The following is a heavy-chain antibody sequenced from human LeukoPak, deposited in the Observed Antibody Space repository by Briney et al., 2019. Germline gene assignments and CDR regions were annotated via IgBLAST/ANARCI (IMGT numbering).Heavy chain of an antibody. Sequence: PSETLSLTCTVSGGSISSYYWSWIRQPAGKGLEWIGRIYTSGSTNYNPSLKSRVTMSVDTSKNQFSLKLSSVTAADTAVYYCARGNYYDSSGPFDYWGQGTLVTVSS. J-gene: IGHJ4*02. V-gene: IGHV4-4*07. CDR2: IYTSGST. D-gene: IGHD3-22*01. CDR3: ARGNYYDSSGPFDY. CDR1: GGSISSYY.